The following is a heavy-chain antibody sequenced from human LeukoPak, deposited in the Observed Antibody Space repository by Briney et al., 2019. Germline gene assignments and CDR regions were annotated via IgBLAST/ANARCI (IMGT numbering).Heavy chain of an antibody. CDR1: GGTFSSYA. D-gene: IGHD6-13*01. J-gene: IGHJ4*02. Sequence: SVKVSCKASGGTFSSYAISWVRQAPGQGLEWMGGIIPIFGTANYAQKFQGRVTITADKSTSTAYMELSSLRSEDTAVYYRATGGIAAAGLGYWGGIFDYWGQGTLVTVSS. CDR2: IIPIFGTA. CDR3: ATGGIAAAGLGYWGGIFDY. V-gene: IGHV1-69*06.